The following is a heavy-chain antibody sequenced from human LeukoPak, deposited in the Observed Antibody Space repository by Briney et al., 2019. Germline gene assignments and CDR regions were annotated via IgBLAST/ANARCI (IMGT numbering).Heavy chain of an antibody. V-gene: IGHV3-7*01. CDR3: ATYTHWVAGDV. CDR1: GFTFSDSW. Sequence: GGSLRLSCAAFGFTFSDSWMSWVRQAPGKGLEWVANMNQDGSEKDYVDSVKGRFTISRDNARKSLYLQMSSLRAEDTAVYYCATYTHWVAGDVWGQGTTVTVSS. D-gene: IGHD3-16*01. CDR2: MNQDGSEK. J-gene: IGHJ6*02.